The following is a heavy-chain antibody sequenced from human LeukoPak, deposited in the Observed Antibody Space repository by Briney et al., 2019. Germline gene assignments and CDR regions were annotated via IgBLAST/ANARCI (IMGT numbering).Heavy chain of an antibody. J-gene: IGHJ5*02. V-gene: IGHV3-7*01. D-gene: IGHD5-24*01. Sequence: SGGSLRLSCAASGFTFSTYWMSWVRQAPGKGPEWVANIKEDGSIEDYVDSVRGRFTVSRDNAKNSLYLQMNSLRVEDTAVYYCVSQQLAPPWGQGTPVTVSS. CDR3: VSQQLAPP. CDR1: GFTFSTYW. CDR2: IKEDGSIE.